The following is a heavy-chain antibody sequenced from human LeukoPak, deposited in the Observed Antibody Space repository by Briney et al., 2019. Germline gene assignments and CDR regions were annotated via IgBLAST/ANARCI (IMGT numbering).Heavy chain of an antibody. CDR1: GFTFSKIW. J-gene: IGHJ4*02. V-gene: IGHV3-7*03. D-gene: IGHD6-6*01. CDR2: IKQDGSVK. Sequence: TGGSLRLYCAASGFTFSKIWMSWARQAPGKGLKWVANIKQDGSVKYYVDSVKGRFTISRDNAENSLYLQMNSLRVEDTAVSYCATRTEAARSDWGQGTLVTVSS. CDR3: ATRTEAARSD.